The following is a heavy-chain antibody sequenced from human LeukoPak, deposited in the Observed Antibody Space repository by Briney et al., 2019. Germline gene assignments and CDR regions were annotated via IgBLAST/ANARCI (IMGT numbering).Heavy chain of an antibody. Sequence: PSETLSLTCTVSGGSISTGNNYWSWIRQPPGKGLEWIGYIYHSGSTYYNPSLKSRVTISVDKSKNQFSLKLRSVTAADTAVYYCAREGISGSYLTDWGQGSLVTVSS. CDR1: GGSISTGNNY. D-gene: IGHD1-26*01. CDR3: AREGISGSYLTD. V-gene: IGHV4-30-2*01. CDR2: IYHSGST. J-gene: IGHJ4*02.